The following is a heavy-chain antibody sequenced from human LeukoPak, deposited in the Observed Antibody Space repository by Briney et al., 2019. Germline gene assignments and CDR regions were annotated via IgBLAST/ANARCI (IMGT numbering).Heavy chain of an antibody. CDR3: ARGRYCSGGSCYSDPLDY. J-gene: IGHJ4*02. D-gene: IGHD2-15*01. CDR2: INHSGST. V-gene: IGHV4-34*01. CDR1: GGSFSGYY. Sequence: PSETPSLTCAVYGGSFSGYYWSWIRQPPGKGLEWIGEINHSGSTNYNPSLKSRVTISVDTSKNQFSLKLSSVTAADTAVYYCARGRYCSGGSCYSDPLDYWGQGTLVTVSS.